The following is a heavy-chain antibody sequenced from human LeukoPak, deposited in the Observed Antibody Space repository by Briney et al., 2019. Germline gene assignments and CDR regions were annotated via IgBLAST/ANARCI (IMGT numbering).Heavy chain of an antibody. CDR1: GYSFTSYW. J-gene: IGHJ4*02. CDR2: IHPYDSEI. D-gene: IGHD2-21*01. CDR3: VRSSIIDS. Sequence: GESLKISCKGSGYSFTSYWIGWVRQMPGKGLEWMGIIHPYDSEIRYSPSFEGQVTISADKSINTAYLQWSSLKATDTAMYYCVRSSIIDSWGQGTMVTVSS. V-gene: IGHV5-51*01.